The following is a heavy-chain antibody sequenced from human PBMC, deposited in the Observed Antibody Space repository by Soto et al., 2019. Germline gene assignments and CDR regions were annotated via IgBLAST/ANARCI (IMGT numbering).Heavy chain of an antibody. CDR3: ARERGYGDYDAGY. J-gene: IGHJ4*02. D-gene: IGHD4-17*01. V-gene: IGHV1-18*01. CDR2: ISAYNGNT. CDR1: GYNFTSYG. Sequence: QVQLVQSGAEVKKPGASVKVSCKASGYNFTSYGISWVRQPPGKGLEWVRWISAYNGNTNYAQQLQGRVTMTPDTSTIPAYMELRSLRSDATAVYYCARERGYGDYDAGYWGQGTLVTVSS.